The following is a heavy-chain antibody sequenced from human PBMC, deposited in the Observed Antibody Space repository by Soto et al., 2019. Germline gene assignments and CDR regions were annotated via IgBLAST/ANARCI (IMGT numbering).Heavy chain of an antibody. CDR3: AKAYSNMGALYGMDV. CDR1: GFTFSSYG. J-gene: IGHJ6*02. D-gene: IGHD4-4*01. CDR2: ISYDGSNK. Sequence: QVQLVESGGGVVQPGRSLRLSCAASGFTFSSYGMHWVRQAPDKGLEWVAVISYDGSNKYYADSVKGRFTISRDNSKNTLYLQMNSLRAEDTAVYYCAKAYSNMGALYGMDVWGQGTTVTVSS. V-gene: IGHV3-30*18.